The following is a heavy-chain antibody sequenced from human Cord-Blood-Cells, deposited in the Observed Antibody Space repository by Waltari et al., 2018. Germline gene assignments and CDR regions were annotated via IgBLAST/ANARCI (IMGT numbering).Heavy chain of an antibody. CDR1: GGSFSGYY. CDR3: ARGFVVVPAANCYMDV. D-gene: IGHD2-2*01. V-gene: IGHV4-34*01. CDR2: INHSGST. Sequence: QVQLQQWGAGLLKPSETLSLTCAVYGGSFSGYYWSWIRQPPGKGLTWIGEINHSGSTNKNPSLKSRVTISVDTSKNQFSRKLSAVTAADTAVYYCARGFVVVPAANCYMDVWGKGTTVTVSS. J-gene: IGHJ6*03.